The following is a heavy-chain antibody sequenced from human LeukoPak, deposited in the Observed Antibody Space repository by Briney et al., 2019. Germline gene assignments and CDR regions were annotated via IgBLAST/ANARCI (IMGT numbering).Heavy chain of an antibody. CDR1: GFTFSSYS. V-gene: IGHV3-21*01. J-gene: IGHJ3*02. CDR2: ISSSSSYI. Sequence: GGSLRLSCAASGFTFSSYSMNWVRQARGKGLEGVAAISSSSSYIYYADSVKGRFTISRDNAKNPLYLQMNSLRAEDTAVYYCARETGSDYDILTGYYNTPHAFDIWGQGTMVTVSS. CDR3: ARETGSDYDILTGYYNTPHAFDI. D-gene: IGHD3-9*01.